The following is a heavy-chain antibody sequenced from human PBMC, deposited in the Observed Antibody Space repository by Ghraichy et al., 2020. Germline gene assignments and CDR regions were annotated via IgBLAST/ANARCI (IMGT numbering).Heavy chain of an antibody. D-gene: IGHD1-26*01. CDR1: GYTFTSYG. CDR3: AREPGIVGASLHRDHYYYYGMDV. CDR2: ISAYNGNT. Sequence: ASVKVSCKASGYTFTSYGISWVRQAPGQGLEWMGWISAYNGNTNYAQKLQGRVTMTTDTSTSTAYMELRSLRSDDTAVYYCAREPGIVGASLHRDHYYYYGMDVWGQGTTVTVSS. V-gene: IGHV1-18*04. J-gene: IGHJ6*02.